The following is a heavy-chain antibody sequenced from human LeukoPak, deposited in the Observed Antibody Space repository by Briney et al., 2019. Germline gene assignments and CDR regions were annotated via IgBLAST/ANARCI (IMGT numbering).Heavy chain of an antibody. D-gene: IGHD5-18*01. CDR1: GFTFSSYG. CDR3: ARDPERYSYGPIIDY. V-gene: IGHV3-30*03. CDR2: ISYDGSNK. Sequence: GGSLRLSCAASGFTFSSYGMHWARQAPGKGLEWVAVISYDGSNKYYADSVKGRFTISRDNSKNTLYLQMNSLRAEDTAVYYCARDPERYSYGPIIDYWGQGTLVTVSS. J-gene: IGHJ4*02.